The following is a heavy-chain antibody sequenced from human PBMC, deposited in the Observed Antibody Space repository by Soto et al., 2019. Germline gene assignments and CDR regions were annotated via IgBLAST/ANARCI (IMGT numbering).Heavy chain of an antibody. CDR1: GFTFNIYA. CDR3: AKDTGTYGGGNFDY. V-gene: IGHV3-23*01. CDR2: ISGSGVST. J-gene: IGHJ4*02. D-gene: IGHD1-1*01. Sequence: PGGSLRLSCAASGFTFNIYAMNWVRQAPGRGLEWVSAISGSGVSTYYADSVKGRFTISRDNSKNTLYLQMNSLRAEDTAIFYCAKDTGTYGGGNFDYWGRGTLVTVSS.